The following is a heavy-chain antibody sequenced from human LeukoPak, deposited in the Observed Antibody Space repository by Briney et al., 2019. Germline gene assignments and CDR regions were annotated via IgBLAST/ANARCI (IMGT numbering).Heavy chain of an antibody. Sequence: SETLSLTYAVYGGSFSGYYWSWIRQPPGKGLEWIGEINHSGSTNYNPSLKSRVTISVDTSKNQFSLKLSSVTAADTAVYYCARGPLPRYCSSTSCYPRLRGHYYYYMDVWGKGTTVTVSS. J-gene: IGHJ6*03. D-gene: IGHD2-2*01. CDR3: ARGPLPRYCSSTSCYPRLRGHYYYYMDV. CDR1: GGSFSGYY. CDR2: INHSGST. V-gene: IGHV4-34*01.